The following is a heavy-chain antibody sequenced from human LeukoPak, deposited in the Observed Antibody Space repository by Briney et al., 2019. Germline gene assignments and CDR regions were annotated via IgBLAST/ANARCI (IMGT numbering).Heavy chain of an antibody. Sequence: SETLSLTCGVSGGPISRYYWRWIRQPPGKGLEGIGFIYYTWRTRHNPSLQSRVTISVGRFEKKFSRKLTSATAPGTGVDFCATLLDNDDSGDPDTFDVCGQGTVVTVSS. CDR2: IYYTWRT. D-gene: IGHD3-22*01. J-gene: IGHJ3*01. V-gene: IGHV4-59*01. CDR3: ATLLDNDDSGDPDTFDV. CDR1: GGPISRYY.